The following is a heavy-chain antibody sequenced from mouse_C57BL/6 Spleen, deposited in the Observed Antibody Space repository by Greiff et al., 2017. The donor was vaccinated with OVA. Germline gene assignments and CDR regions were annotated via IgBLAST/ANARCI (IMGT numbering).Heavy chain of an antibody. D-gene: IGHD2-3*01. V-gene: IGHV3-6*01. CDR3: AGDGYYDAY. CDR1: GYSITSGYY. J-gene: IGHJ3*01. Sequence: EVQLVESGPGLVKPSQSLSLTCSVTGYSITSGYYWNWIRQFPGNKLEWMGYISYDGSNNYNPSLKNRISITRDTSKNQFFLKLNSVTTEDTATYYCAGDGYYDAYWGQGTLVTVSA. CDR2: ISYDGSN.